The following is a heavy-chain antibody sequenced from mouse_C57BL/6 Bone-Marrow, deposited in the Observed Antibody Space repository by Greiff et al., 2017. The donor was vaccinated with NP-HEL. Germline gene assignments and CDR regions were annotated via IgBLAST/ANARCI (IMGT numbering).Heavy chain of an antibody. J-gene: IGHJ2*01. D-gene: IGHD1-1*01. CDR1: GYSFTSYY. CDR3: ARDGSSYYFDY. V-gene: IGHV1-66*01. CDR2: IYPGSGNT. Sequence: QVQLQQSGPELVKPGASVKISCKASGYSFTSYYIHWVKQRPGQGLEWIGWIYPGSGNTKYNEKFKGKATLTADTSSSTAYMQLSSLTSEDSAVDYCARDGSSYYFDYWGQGTTLTVSS.